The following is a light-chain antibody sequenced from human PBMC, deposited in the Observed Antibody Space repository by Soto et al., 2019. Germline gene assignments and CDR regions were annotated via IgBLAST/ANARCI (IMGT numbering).Light chain of an antibody. V-gene: IGLV2-14*01. CDR3: SSYTSSTTRV. CDR1: SSDVGDYNY. Sequence: QSALTQPASVSGSPGQSITISCTGTSSDVGDYNYVSWYQQHPVKAPKLMIYDVSNRPSGVSYRFSGSKSGSTASLTISGPQAEDEADYYCSSYTSSTTRVFGTWTKVTV. J-gene: IGLJ1*01. CDR2: DVS.